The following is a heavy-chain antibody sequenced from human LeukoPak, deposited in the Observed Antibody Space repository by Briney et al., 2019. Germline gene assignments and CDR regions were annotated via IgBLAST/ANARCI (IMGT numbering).Heavy chain of an antibody. CDR3: ARENYDILTGYYMIWRKNSNWFDP. Sequence: GASVKVSCKASGYTFTGYYMHWVRQAPGQGLEWMGWINPNSGGTNYAQKFQGRVTMTRDTSISTAYMELSRLRSDDTAVYYCARENYDILTGYYMIWRKNSNWFDPWGQGTLVTVSS. V-gene: IGHV1-2*02. CDR2: INPNSGGT. J-gene: IGHJ5*02. D-gene: IGHD3-9*01. CDR1: GYTFTGYY.